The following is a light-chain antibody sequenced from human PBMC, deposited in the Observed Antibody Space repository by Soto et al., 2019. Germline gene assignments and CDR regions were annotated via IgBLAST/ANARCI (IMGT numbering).Light chain of an antibody. J-gene: IGKJ1*01. CDR2: DAS. V-gene: IGKV3-11*01. Sequence: EIVLTQSPATLSLSPGERATLSFRASQSVSSYLAWYQQKPGQAPRLLIYDASNRAAGIPARFSGSGSGTDFTLTISSLQPDDFATYYCQHYNSYGTFGQGTKVDI. CDR3: QHYNSYGT. CDR1: QSVSSY.